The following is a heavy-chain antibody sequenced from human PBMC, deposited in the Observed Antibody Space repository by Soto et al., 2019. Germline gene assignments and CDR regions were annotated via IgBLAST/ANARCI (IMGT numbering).Heavy chain of an antibody. V-gene: IGHV1-18*04. D-gene: IGHD3-3*01. CDR2: ISAYNGNT. J-gene: IGHJ4*02. CDR3: PMNGITISGVVITNFDY. CDR1: VYTFTSYG. Sequence: ASVKVSCKASVYTFTSYGIRWVRQAPGQGLEWMGWISAYNGNTNYAQKLQGRVTMTTDTSTSTAYMELRILRSDDTAVYYCPMNGITISGVVITNFDYWGQATPVTVSS.